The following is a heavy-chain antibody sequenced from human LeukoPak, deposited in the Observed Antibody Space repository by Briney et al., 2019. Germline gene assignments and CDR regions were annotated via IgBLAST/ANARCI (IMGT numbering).Heavy chain of an antibody. CDR2: IYSGGNT. J-gene: IGHJ6*04. CDR1: GFTVSSNY. CDR3: AELGITMIGGV. V-gene: IGHV3-66*01. Sequence: GGSLRLSCAASGFTVSSNYMSWVRQAPGKGLEWVSIIYSGGNTYYADSVNGRFTISRDNSKNTLFLQMNSLRAEDTAVYYCAELGITMIGGVWGKGTTVTISS. D-gene: IGHD3-10*02.